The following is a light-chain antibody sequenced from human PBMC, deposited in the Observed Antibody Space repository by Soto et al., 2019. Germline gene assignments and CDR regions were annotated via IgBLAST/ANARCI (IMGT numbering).Light chain of an antibody. CDR1: QSVSCN. Sequence: EIMMTQYPGTLSASPGERATLSCRASQSVSCNLAWYQQKPGQAPRLLIYAVSTRATGIPARFSGSGSGTEFTLNISSLQFEDFAVYYCQQYNKWPLTFGQGTKAELK. V-gene: IGKV3-15*01. CDR3: QQYNKWPLT. J-gene: IGKJ1*01. CDR2: AVS.